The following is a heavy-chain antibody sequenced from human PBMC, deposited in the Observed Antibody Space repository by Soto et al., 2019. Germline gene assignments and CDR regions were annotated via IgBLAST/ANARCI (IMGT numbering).Heavy chain of an antibody. CDR1: GFTFDDYA. D-gene: IGHD1-26*01. J-gene: IGHJ4*02. V-gene: IGHV3-9*01. CDR3: AKAAWEPLIDY. Sequence: GGSLRLSCAASGFTFDDYAMHWVRQASGKGLEWVSGTSWNSGSIGYADSVKGRFTISRDNAKNSLYLQMNSLRAEDTALYYCAKAAWEPLIDYWGQGTLVTVSS. CDR2: TSWNSGSI.